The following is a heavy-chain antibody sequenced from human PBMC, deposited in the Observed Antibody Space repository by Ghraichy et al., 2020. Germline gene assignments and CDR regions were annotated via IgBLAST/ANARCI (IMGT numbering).Heavy chain of an antibody. D-gene: IGHD3-10*01. CDR2: IKQDGSEI. J-gene: IGHJ4*02. V-gene: IGHV3-7*03. CDR3: ASDRGRFDY. Sequence: GGSLRLSCAASGFIFSSYWMSWVRQAPGKGLEWVANIKQDGSEIQYVDSVKGRFTISRDNAKNSLYLQMNSLRAEDTAVYYCASDRGRFDYWGQGTLVTVSS. CDR1: GFIFSSYW.